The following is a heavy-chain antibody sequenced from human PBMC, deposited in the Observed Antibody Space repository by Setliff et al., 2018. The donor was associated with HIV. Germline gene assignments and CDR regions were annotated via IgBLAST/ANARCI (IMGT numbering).Heavy chain of an antibody. CDR2: IYSTGST. V-gene: IGHV4-59*11. CDR1: GPSINIHY. D-gene: IGHD2-2*01. Sequence: KPSETLSLTCTVSGPSINIHYWSWIRQSPGKAFEWIGYIYSTGSTNYNPSLKSRVTISVDTSKNQFSLRLSSVTAADTAVYYCARGRSCSSSSCYLVYYYYYGMDVWGHGSTVTVSS. J-gene: IGHJ6*02. CDR3: ARGRSCSSSSCYLVYYYYYGMDV.